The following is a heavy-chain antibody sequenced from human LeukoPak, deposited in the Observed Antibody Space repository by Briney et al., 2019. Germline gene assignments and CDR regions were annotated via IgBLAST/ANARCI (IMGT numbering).Heavy chain of an antibody. CDR3: AREGGIQPLFDY. D-gene: IGHD5-18*01. J-gene: IGHJ4*02. Sequence: SETLSLTCTVSGGSISSGGYYWSWIRQPPGKGLEWVGYIYHSGSTYYNPSLKSRVTISVDRSKNQFSLKLSSVTAADTAVYYCAREGGIQPLFDYWGQGTLVTVSS. CDR1: GGSISSGGYY. CDR2: IYHSGST. V-gene: IGHV4-30-2*01.